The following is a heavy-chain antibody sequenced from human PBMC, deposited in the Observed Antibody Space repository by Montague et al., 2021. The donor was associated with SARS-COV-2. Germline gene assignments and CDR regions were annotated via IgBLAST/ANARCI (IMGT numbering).Heavy chain of an antibody. J-gene: IGHJ6*02. CDR3: ARGAVRGSVYGKYYYYYYGMDV. Sequence: SETLSLTCTVSGCSISSYYWSWIRQPPGKGLQWIVYIYYSVSTNYYPSLKSRVTISLDTSKNQFSLKLSSVTAAATAVYYCARGAVRGSVYGKYYYYYYGMDVWGQGTTVTVSS. CDR2: IYYSVST. D-gene: IGHD5/OR15-5a*01. CDR1: GCSISSYY. V-gene: IGHV4-59*01.